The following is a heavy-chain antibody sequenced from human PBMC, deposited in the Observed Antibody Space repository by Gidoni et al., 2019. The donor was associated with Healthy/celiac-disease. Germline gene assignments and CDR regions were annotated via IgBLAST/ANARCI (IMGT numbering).Heavy chain of an antibody. CDR1: GFTFDASA. J-gene: IGHJ4*02. CDR3: ARDIGLHGYGDYGVWGYLDY. Sequence: VQLVEAGGGLGQPGRFLRLSCAAAGFTFDASAIHGVRQAPGKGLGWVSGISWNRGSIGYADSVKSRFTISRDNAKNSLYLQMNSLRAEDTALYYCARDIGLHGYGDYGVWGYLDYWGQGTLVTVSS. D-gene: IGHD4-17*01. V-gene: IGHV3-9*01. CDR2: ISWNRGSI.